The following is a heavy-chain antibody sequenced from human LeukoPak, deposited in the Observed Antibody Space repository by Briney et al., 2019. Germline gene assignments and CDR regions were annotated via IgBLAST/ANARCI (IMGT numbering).Heavy chain of an antibody. CDR1: GFTFGDYA. V-gene: IGHV3-49*04. CDR3: TSDHIYCSSTSCYSPGVFDR. D-gene: IGHD2-2*01. CDR2: IRSKAYGGTT. Sequence: GGSLRLSCTASGFTFGDYAMSWVRQAPGKGLEWVGFIRSKAYGGTTEYAASVKGRFTISRDDSKSIAYLQMNSLKTEDTAVYYCTSDHIYCSSTSCYSPGVFDRWGQGTMVTVSS. J-gene: IGHJ3*01.